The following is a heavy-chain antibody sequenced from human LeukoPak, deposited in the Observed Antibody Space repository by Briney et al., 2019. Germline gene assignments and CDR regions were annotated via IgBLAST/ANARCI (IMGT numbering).Heavy chain of an antibody. Sequence: GGSLRLSCAASGFTFSTYSTNWVRQAPGKGLEWVSSISSSSSYIYYADSVKGRFTISRDNAKNSLYLQMHSLRAEDTAVYYCVIAYCSGGNCYPSDYWGQGTLVTVSS. V-gene: IGHV3-21*01. CDR1: GFTFSTYS. D-gene: IGHD2-15*01. CDR2: ISSSSSYI. J-gene: IGHJ4*02. CDR3: VIAYCSGGNCYPSDY.